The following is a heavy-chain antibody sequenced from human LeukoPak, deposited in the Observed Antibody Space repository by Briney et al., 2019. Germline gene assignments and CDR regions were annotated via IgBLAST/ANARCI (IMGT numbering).Heavy chain of an antibody. D-gene: IGHD3-10*01. V-gene: IGHV4-30-4*01. CDR1: DGSMSSGDYY. Sequence: SETLSLTCTVSDGSMSSGDYYWSWIRQPPGKGLEWIGYIYYSGSPYYNPSLKSRITISVDPSKNQFSLKMSSVTAADTAVYFCARETSMIRGLIITGRPFDYWGQGTLVTVSS. J-gene: IGHJ4*02. CDR3: ARETSMIRGLIITGRPFDY. CDR2: IYYSGSP.